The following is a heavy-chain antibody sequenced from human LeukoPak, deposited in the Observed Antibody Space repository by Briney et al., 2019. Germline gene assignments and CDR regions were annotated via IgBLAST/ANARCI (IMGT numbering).Heavy chain of an antibody. Sequence: SETLSLTCAVYGGSFSGYYWSWIRQPPGKGLEWIGEINHSGSTNYNPSLKSRVTISVDTSKNQFSLKLSSVTAADTAIYYCARDRVDSSGYYYYYGIDVWGQGTAVTVSS. D-gene: IGHD3-22*01. CDR1: GGSFSGYY. J-gene: IGHJ6*02. CDR2: INHSGST. CDR3: ARDRVDSSGYYYYYGIDV. V-gene: IGHV4-34*01.